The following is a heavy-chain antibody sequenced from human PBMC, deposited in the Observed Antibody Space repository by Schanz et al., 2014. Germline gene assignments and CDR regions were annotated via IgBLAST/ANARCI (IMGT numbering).Heavy chain of an antibody. CDR1: GFTFSTYC. CDR2: IKQDESER. CDR3: ARRGGIVVYYAMDV. D-gene: IGHD3-10*01. Sequence: EVQLVESGGGLVQPGGSLRLSCAASGFTFSTYCMSWVRQAPGKGLEWVANIKQDESERSYVDSVKGRFTISRDNAKNSLYLQMDSLRAEDTAVYYCARRGGIVVYYAMDVWGQGTTVTVSS. V-gene: IGHV3-7*01. J-gene: IGHJ6*02.